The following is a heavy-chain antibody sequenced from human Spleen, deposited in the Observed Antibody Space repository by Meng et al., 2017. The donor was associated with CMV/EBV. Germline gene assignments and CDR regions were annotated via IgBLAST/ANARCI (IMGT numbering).Heavy chain of an antibody. CDR3: ARIVAGSSMDV. J-gene: IGHJ6*02. Sequence: GGSLKISCKGSGYSFTSYWIGWVRQMPGKGLQWIGIMYPGDSDTRYSPSFQGQVTISADKSISTAYLQWSSLKAADTAMYYCARIVAGSSMDVGGQGTTVTVSS. CDR1: GYSFTSYW. CDR2: MYPGDSDT. V-gene: IGHV5-51*01. D-gene: IGHD6-19*01.